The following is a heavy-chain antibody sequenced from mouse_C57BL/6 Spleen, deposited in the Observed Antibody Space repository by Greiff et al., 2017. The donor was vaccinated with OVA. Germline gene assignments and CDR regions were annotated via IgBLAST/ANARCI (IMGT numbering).Heavy chain of an antibody. CDR3: AQTDAY. D-gene: IGHD3-2*01. V-gene: IGHV5-4*03. CDR1: GFTFSSYA. CDR2: ISDGGSYT. J-gene: IGHJ3*01. Sequence: DVKLVESGGGLVKPGGSLKLSCAASGFTFSSYAMSWVRQTPEKRLEWVATISDGGSYTYYPDNVKGRFTISRDNAKNNLYLQMSHLKSEDTAMYYCAQTDAYWGQGTLVTVSA.